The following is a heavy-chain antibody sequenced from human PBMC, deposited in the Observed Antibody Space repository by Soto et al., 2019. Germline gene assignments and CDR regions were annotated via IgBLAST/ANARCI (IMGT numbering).Heavy chain of an antibody. J-gene: IGHJ6*02. CDR2: IDWDDDK. CDR1: GFSLSTSGMC. Sequence: GSGPTLVNPTQTLTLTCTFSGFSLSTSGMCVSWIRQPPGKALEWLALIDWDDDKYYSTSLKTRLTISKDTSKNQVVLTMTNMDPVDTATYYCARIRGSGGSCRPSYYGMDVWGQGTTVTVSS. CDR3: ARIRGSGGSCRPSYYGMDV. D-gene: IGHD2-15*01. V-gene: IGHV2-70*01.